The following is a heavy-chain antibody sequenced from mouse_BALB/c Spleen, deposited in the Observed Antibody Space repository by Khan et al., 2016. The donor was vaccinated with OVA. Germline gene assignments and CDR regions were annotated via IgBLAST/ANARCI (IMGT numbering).Heavy chain of an antibody. V-gene: IGHV9-1*02. D-gene: IGHD1-1*02. CDR1: GYPFTNYG. CDR3: ARGGYWYFEV. CDR2: INTYTGEP. Sequence: QIQLVQSGPELKKPGETVKISCKASGYPFTNYGMNWVKQAPGKGLKWMGWINTYTGEPTYADDFKGRFAFSLETSASTAYLQIDNLKNEDKASFFGARGGYWYFEVWGAGTTVTVSS. J-gene: IGHJ1*01.